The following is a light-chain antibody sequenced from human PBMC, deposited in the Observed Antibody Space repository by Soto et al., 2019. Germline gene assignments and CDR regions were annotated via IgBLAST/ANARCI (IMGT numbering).Light chain of an antibody. J-gene: IGKJ2*01. CDR3: QQYNSS. Sequence: DTQMTQSPSTLSASVGDRVTITCRASQSISNWLAWYQQKPGKAPKLLIYKAWSLESGVPLRFSGSGSGTEFTLTISSLQPDDFATYYCQQYNSSFGQGTKLEIK. V-gene: IGKV1-5*03. CDR2: KAW. CDR1: QSISNW.